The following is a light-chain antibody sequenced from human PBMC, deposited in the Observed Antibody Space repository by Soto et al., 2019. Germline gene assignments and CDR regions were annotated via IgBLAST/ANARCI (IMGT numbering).Light chain of an antibody. Sequence: DIALTQSPGTLSVSPGDRVTLSCRASQSVDINLAWYQQRAGQEPRLLVYGASTKATDMPGRFSGRGSGTDFTLTISRLEPEDFAVYYCQQYGRSPSTFGGGTKVDIK. CDR1: QSVDIN. CDR2: GAS. J-gene: IGKJ4*01. CDR3: QQYGRSPST. V-gene: IGKV3-20*01.